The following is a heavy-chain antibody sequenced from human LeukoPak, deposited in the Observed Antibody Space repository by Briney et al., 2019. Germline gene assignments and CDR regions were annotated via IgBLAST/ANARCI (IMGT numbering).Heavy chain of an antibody. CDR2: ISGSGGST. V-gene: IGHV3-23*01. J-gene: IGHJ4*02. D-gene: IGHD3-22*01. Sequence: GGSLRLSCAASGFTFSSYAMSWVRQAPGKWLEWVSAISGSGGSTYYADSVKGRFTISRDNSKNTLYLQMNSLRAEDTAVYYCAKGPYDSSGSDYWGQGTLVTVSS. CDR1: GFTFSSYA. CDR3: AKGPYDSSGSDY.